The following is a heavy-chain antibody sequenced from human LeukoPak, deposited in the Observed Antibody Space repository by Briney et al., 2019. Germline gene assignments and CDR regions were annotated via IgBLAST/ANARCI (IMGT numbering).Heavy chain of an antibody. V-gene: IGHV1-2*02. CDR2: INPNNGGT. J-gene: IGHJ4*02. CDR1: GYTITGYY. CDR3: GRDRHWNQGDFDY. D-gene: IGHD1-1*01. Sequence: ASVKVSCKAFGYTITGYYIHWVRQAPGQGLEWMGWINPNNGGTNSAQKFQGRVTMTRDTSIGTAYMELNRLTYDDTAVYYCGRDRHWNQGDFDYWGQGTLVTVSS.